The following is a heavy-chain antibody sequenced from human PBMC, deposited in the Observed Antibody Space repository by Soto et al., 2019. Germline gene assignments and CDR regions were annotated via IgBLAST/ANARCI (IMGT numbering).Heavy chain of an antibody. CDR3: ANGSSTTNFSYFDY. CDR1: GFTFDAYA. CDR2: ISWNSGNI. Sequence: EVQLVESGGGLVQPGRSLRLSCGASGFTFDAYAMHWVRQAPGKGLEWVSSISWNSGNIGYADSVKGRFIISRDNVKNSLDLQMTRLRLEDNVLYYSANGSSTTNFSYFDYWGQGTLVTVSS. J-gene: IGHJ4*02. V-gene: IGHV3-9*01. D-gene: IGHD2-2*01.